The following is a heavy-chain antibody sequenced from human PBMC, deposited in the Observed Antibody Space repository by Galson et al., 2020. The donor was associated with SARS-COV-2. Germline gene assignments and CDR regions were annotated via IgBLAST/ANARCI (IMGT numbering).Heavy chain of an antibody. J-gene: IGHJ3*02. CDR1: GGSISSGGYT. Sequence: SETLSLTCTVSGGSISSGGYTWSRIRQHPGKGLAWIRYIYYSGSTYYNPSLNSRATTSVDTSKNQFSLKLSSVTAADTAVYYCARAEVLLWFGERDRGAFDIWGQGTMVTVSS. V-gene: IGHV4-31*03. CDR2: IYYSGST. CDR3: ARAEVLLWFGERDRGAFDI. D-gene: IGHD3-10*01.